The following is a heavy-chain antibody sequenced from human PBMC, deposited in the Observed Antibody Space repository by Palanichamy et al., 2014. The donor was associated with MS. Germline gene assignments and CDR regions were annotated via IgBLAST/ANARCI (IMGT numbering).Heavy chain of an antibody. J-gene: IGHJ6*03. V-gene: IGHV5-51*01. CDR1: GYSFSSYW. CDR2: IYPRDSDT. D-gene: IGHD2-8*01. CDR3: ARGVYYYYMDV. Sequence: GSGYSFSSYWIGWVRQMSGKGLEWMGIIYPRDSDTRYSPSFQGQVTISADKSISTAYLQWSSLEASDTATYYCARGVYYYYMDVWGKGTTVTVSS.